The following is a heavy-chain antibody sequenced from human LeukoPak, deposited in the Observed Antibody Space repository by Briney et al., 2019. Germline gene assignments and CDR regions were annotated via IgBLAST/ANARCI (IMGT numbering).Heavy chain of an antibody. Sequence: SETLSLTCAVYGGSFSGYYWSWIRQPPEKGLEWIGEINHSGSTNYNPSLKSRVTISVDTSKNQFSLKLSSVTAADTAVYYCARGLVGHHFDYWGQGTLVTVSS. CDR1: GGSFSGYY. CDR3: ARGLVGHHFDY. CDR2: INHSGST. J-gene: IGHJ4*02. D-gene: IGHD2-8*02. V-gene: IGHV4-34*01.